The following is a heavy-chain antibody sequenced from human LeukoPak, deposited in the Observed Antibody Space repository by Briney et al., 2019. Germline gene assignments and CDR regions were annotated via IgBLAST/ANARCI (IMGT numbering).Heavy chain of an antibody. CDR2: ISGSGSST. Sequence: GGSLRLSCAASGFTFSSYGMHWVRQAPGKGLEWVSGISGSGSSTYYADSVKGRFTLSRDYPKNTLYLQMNSLRAEDTAVYFCAKYSGSYYYPPNWDSWGQGTLVTVSS. V-gene: IGHV3-23*01. D-gene: IGHD1-26*01. J-gene: IGHJ4*02. CDR1: GFTFSSYG. CDR3: AKYSGSYYYPPNWDS.